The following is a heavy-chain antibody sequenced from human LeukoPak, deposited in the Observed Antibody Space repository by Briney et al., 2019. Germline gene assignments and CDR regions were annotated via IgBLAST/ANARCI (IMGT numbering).Heavy chain of an antibody. J-gene: IGHJ3*02. CDR3: ARVMGYCSGGSCYDI. D-gene: IGHD2-15*01. V-gene: IGHV1-2*02. CDR1: GYTFTGYY. CDR2: INPNSGGT. Sequence: ASVKVSCKASGYTFTGYYMHGVRQAPGQGLEWMGWINPNSGGTNYAQKFQGRVTMTRDTSISTAYMELSRLRSDDTAVYYCARVMGYCSGGSCYDIWGQGTMVTVSS.